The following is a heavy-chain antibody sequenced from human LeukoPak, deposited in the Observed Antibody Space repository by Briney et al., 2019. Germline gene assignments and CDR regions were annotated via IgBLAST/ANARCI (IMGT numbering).Heavy chain of an antibody. Sequence: GESLKISCKGSGYSFTSYWIGWVRQMPGKGLEWMGIIYPGDSDTRYSPSFQGQVTISADKSISTAYLQWSSLKASDTAMYYCARLRGLRSRRNNWFDPWGQGTLVTVSS. V-gene: IGHV5-51*01. CDR1: GYSFTSYW. D-gene: IGHD3-16*01. J-gene: IGHJ5*02. CDR2: IYPGDSDT. CDR3: ARLRGLRSRRNNWFDP.